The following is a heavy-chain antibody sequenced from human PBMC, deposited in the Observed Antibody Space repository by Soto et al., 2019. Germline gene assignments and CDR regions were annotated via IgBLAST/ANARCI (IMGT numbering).Heavy chain of an antibody. Sequence: EVQLVESGGGLVQPGGSLRLSCAASGFTVTSHYMSWVRQAPGKGLEWVSVIYSGGSTYYAVSVKGRFTISRDNSKNKLYLQMNSLRAEDTAVYYCARDLYFDYWGQGTLVTVSS. V-gene: IGHV3-66*01. CDR2: IYSGGST. J-gene: IGHJ4*02. CDR3: ARDLYFDY. CDR1: GFTVTSHY.